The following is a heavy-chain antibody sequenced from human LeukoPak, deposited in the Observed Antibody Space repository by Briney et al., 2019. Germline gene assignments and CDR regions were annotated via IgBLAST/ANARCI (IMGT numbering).Heavy chain of an antibody. CDR2: IYHSGST. CDR1: GYSISSGYY. CDR3: ARDGVTYDILTGFFDY. J-gene: IGHJ4*02. V-gene: IGHV4-38-2*02. Sequence: PSETLSLTCAVSGYSISSGYYWGWIRQPPGKGLEWIGSIYHSGSTYYNPSLKSRVTISVDTSKNQFSLKLSSVTAAGTAVYYCARDGVTYDILTGFFDYWGQGTLVTVSS. D-gene: IGHD3-9*01.